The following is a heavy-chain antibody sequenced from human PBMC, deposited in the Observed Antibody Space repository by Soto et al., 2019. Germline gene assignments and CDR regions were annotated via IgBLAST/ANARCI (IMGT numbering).Heavy chain of an antibody. V-gene: IGHV4-31*03. CDR3: ASSYTGYLDN. Sequence: SETLALTCSVSGGSMSSGAYYWNWIRQHPGKGLEWIAYMYYSGNTYYNPSLRSRITISVDTSKNQFSLKLTSVTDADTAVYYCASSYTGYLDNWGQGTLVTVSS. CDR2: MYYSGNT. D-gene: IGHD3-9*01. CDR1: GGSMSSGAYY. J-gene: IGHJ4*02.